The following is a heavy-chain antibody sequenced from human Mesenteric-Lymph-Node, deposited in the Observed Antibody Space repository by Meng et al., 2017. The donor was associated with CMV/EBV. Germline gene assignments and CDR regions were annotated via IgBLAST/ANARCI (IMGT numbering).Heavy chain of an antibody. CDR3: ATLGGYGGYDIDY. V-gene: IGHV5-51*01. CDR2: VFPSDSDT. J-gene: IGHJ4*02. D-gene: IGHD5-12*01. CDR1: GYSFTSYW. Sequence: KVSCKASGYSFTSYWIAWVRQMPGKGLEWMGMVFPSDSDTRYFPSFQGQVTISADTSITTAYLQWSSLKASDTAIYYCATLGGYGGYDIDYWGQGTLVTVSS.